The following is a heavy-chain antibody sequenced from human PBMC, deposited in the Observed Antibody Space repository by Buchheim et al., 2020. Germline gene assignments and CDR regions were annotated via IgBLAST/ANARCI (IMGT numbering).Heavy chain of an antibody. CDR2: IYHSRST. J-gene: IGHJ5*02. CDR1: GGFIGSGGYS. Sequence: QLQLQESGSGLVKPSQTLSLTCAVSGGFIGSGGYSWSWIRQPPGKGLEWIGNIYHSRSTYSNPSLKSRVTISVDRSKNQFSCYASSVTAADTAVYYCASVTIYGYWFDPWGQGTL. CDR3: ASVTIYGYWFDP. V-gene: IGHV4-30-2*01. D-gene: IGHD4-17*01.